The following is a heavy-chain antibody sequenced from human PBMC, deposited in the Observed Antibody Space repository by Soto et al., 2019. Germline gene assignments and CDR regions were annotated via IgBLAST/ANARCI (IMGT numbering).Heavy chain of an antibody. V-gene: IGHV3-64*01. D-gene: IGHD6-19*01. Sequence: GGSLRLSCAASGFTFSSYAMHWVRQAPGKGLEYVSAISSNGGSTYYANSVKGRFTISRDNSKNTLYLQMGSLRAEDMAVYYCARVSEEQWLGGFDYWGQGTLVTVSS. CDR1: GFTFSSYA. J-gene: IGHJ4*02. CDR2: ISSNGGST. CDR3: ARVSEEQWLGGFDY.